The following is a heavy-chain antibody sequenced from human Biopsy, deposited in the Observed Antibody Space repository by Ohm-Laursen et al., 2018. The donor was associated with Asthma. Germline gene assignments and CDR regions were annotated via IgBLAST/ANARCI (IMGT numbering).Heavy chain of an antibody. Sequence: SDTLSLTWTVSGVSIRSYYWTWIRQPPGKGLEWIGNIHYSGSTYSNPSLKSRVTLSVDTSKNQFSLRLTSVTAADTAVYYCARGSSSRLSQWELLVSGGKRAHSYYGMDVWGQGTTVTVSS. V-gene: IGHV4-59*12. CDR2: IHYSGST. CDR1: GVSIRSYY. D-gene: IGHD1-26*01. J-gene: IGHJ6*02. CDR3: ARGSSSRLSQWELLVSGGKRAHSYYGMDV.